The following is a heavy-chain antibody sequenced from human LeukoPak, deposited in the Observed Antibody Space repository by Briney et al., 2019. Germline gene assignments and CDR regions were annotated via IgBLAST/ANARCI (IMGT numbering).Heavy chain of an antibody. J-gene: IGHJ4*02. CDR2: IYYSGST. CDR1: GGSISSSSYY. Sequence: SETLSLTCTVSGGSISSSSYYWGWIRQPPGKGLEWIGSIYYSGSTYYNPSLKSRVTISVDTSKNQFSLKLSSVTAADTAVYYCARDLTPILLWFGPIDYWGQGTLVTVSS. CDR3: ARDLTPILLWFGPIDY. D-gene: IGHD3-10*01. V-gene: IGHV4-39*07.